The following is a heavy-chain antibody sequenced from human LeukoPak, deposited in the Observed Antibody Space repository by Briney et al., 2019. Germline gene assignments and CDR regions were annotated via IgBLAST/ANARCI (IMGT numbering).Heavy chain of an antibody. CDR1: GGSISSGDYY. J-gene: IGHJ3*02. V-gene: IGHV4-30-4*01. Sequence: PSETLSLTCTVSGGSISSGDYYWSWIRQPPGKGLEWIGYIYYSGSTYYNPSLKSRVTISVDTSQNQFSLKLSSVTAADTAVYYCARDLEGYYDSSGYYYGHAFDIWGQGTMVTVSS. CDR3: ARDLEGYYDSSGYYYGHAFDI. D-gene: IGHD3-22*01. CDR2: IYYSGST.